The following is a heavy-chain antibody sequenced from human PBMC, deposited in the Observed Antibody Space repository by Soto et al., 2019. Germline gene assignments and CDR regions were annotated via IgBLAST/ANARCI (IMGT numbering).Heavy chain of an antibody. CDR3: ARGELGYYVRSGYHYELHYGMDV. D-gene: IGHD3-22*01. J-gene: IGHJ6*04. Sequence: PSETLSLTCSVYGGSFSGYYWSWIRQPPGKGLEWIGEINDSGSTNYSPSLKRRVTISVDTSKNQFSLELSSVTAADTAVDYCARGELGYYVRSGYHYELHYGMDVRGKRA. CDR2: INDSGST. V-gene: IGHV4-34*01. CDR1: GGSFSGYY.